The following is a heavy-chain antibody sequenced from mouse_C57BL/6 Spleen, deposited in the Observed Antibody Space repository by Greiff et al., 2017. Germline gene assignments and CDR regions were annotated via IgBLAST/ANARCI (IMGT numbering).Heavy chain of an antibody. CDR1: GYTFTSYW. J-gene: IGHJ4*01. D-gene: IGHD1-1*01. CDR3: ARRHYGRSLAMEY. CDR2: IYPGSGST. Sequence: VQLQQPGAELVKPGASVKMSCKASGYTFTSYWITWVKQRPGHGLEWIGDIYPGSGSTNYNEKFKSKATLTVDTSSSTAYMQLSSLTSEDSAVYYWARRHYGRSLAMEYWGQGTSVTVAS. V-gene: IGHV1-55*01.